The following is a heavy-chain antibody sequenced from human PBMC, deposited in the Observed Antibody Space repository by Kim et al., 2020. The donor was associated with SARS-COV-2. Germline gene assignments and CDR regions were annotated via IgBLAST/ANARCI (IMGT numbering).Heavy chain of an antibody. Sequence: GGSLRLSCAASGFTFSSYSMNWVRQAPGKGLEWVSSISSSSSYIYYADSVKGRFTISRDNAKNSLYLQMNSLRAEDTAVYYCARARGYYYDSSGPNTPGYWGQGTLVTVSS. CDR2: ISSSSSYI. CDR1: GFTFSSYS. V-gene: IGHV3-21*01. D-gene: IGHD3-22*01. CDR3: ARARGYYYDSSGPNTPGY. J-gene: IGHJ4*02.